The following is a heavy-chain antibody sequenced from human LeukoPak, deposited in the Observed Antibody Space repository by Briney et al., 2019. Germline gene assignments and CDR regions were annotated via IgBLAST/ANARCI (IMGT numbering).Heavy chain of an antibody. CDR3: ASGYGGYCFYYYMDV. Sequence: GGSLRLSCAASGFTFSSYEMNWVRQAPGKGLEWVSYISSSGSTIYYADSVKGRFTTSRDNAKNSLYPQMTSLRAEDTAVYYCASGYGGYCFYYYMDVWGKGTTVTVSS. V-gene: IGHV3-48*03. J-gene: IGHJ6*03. D-gene: IGHD5-12*01. CDR1: GFTFSSYE. CDR2: ISSSGSTI.